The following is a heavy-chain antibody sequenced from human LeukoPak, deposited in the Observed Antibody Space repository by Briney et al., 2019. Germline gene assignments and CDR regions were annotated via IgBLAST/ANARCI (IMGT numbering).Heavy chain of an antibody. CDR3: ARGHLGLSP. J-gene: IGHJ5*02. CDR2: FHNSRTT. V-gene: IGHV4-59*01. Sequence: SETLSLTCTVSGGSISGYSWTWIRQPRGQGLEWIGYFHNSRTTSYNPSLTGRVTLSVDTAMDQISLKLNSVTAADTAVYYCARGHLGLSPWGQGTLVTVSS. D-gene: IGHD3-10*01. CDR1: GGSISGYS.